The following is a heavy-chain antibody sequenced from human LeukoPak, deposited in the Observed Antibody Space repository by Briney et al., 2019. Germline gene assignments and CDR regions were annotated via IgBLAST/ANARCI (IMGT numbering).Heavy chain of an antibody. V-gene: IGHV4-59*01. J-gene: IGHJ3*02. CDR1: GGSINNYY. D-gene: IGHD3-10*01. CDR3: AKSNGYGLVDI. CDR2: IHYGGST. Sequence: SETLSLTCTVSGGSINNYYWSWIRQPPGKGLEWIGYIHYGGSTNYNPSLRSRVTISVDTSKNEFSLKVRSVTAADTAVYYCAKSNGYGLVDIWGQGTMVTVSS.